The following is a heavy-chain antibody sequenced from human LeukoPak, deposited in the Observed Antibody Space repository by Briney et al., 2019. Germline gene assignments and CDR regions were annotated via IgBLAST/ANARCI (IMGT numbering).Heavy chain of an antibody. V-gene: IGHV1-69*13. J-gene: IGHJ6*02. Sequence: SVKVSCKASGGTFSSYAISWVRQAPGQGLEWMGGIIPIFGTANYAQKFQGRVTITADESTSTAYMELSSLRSDDTAVYYCARVVVRRGYYYYYGMDVWGQGTTVTVSS. CDR2: IIPIFGTA. D-gene: IGHD3-22*01. CDR1: GGTFSSYA. CDR3: ARVVVRRGYYYYYGMDV.